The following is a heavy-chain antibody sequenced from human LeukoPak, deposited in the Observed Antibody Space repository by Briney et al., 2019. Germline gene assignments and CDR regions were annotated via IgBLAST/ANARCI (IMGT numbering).Heavy chain of an antibody. V-gene: IGHV3-23*01. J-gene: IGHJ4*02. D-gene: IGHD2-2*01. CDR3: ADGYCSSSNCYSLFDY. CDR2: ISGSGGST. Sequence: GGSLRLSCAASGFTFSSYAMSWVRQAPGKGLEWVSAISGSGGSTYYADSVKGRFTISRDNSKNTLYLQMNSLRAEDTAVYYCADGYCSSSNCYSLFDYWGQGTLVTVSS. CDR1: GFTFSSYA.